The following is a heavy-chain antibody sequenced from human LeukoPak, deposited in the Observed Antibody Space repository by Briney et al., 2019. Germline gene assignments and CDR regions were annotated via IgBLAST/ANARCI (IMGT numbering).Heavy chain of an antibody. CDR3: ARGVMVRGVSNDY. CDR2: IYYSGSI. V-gene: IGHV4-59*01. D-gene: IGHD3-10*01. J-gene: IGHJ4*02. CDR1: GGSISSYY. Sequence: PSETLSLTCTVSGGSISSYYWSWIRQPPGKGLEWIGYIYYSGSINYNPSLKSRVTISVDTSKNQFSLELSSVTAADTAVYYCARGVMVRGVSNDYWGQGTLVTVSS.